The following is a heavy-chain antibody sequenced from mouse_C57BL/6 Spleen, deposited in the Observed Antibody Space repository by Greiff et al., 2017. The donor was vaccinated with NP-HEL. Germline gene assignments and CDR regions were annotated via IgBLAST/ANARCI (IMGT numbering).Heavy chain of an antibody. V-gene: IGHV1-81*01. CDR3: ARSEGDWFAY. D-gene: IGHD3-3*01. Sequence: VQLQQSGAELARPGASVKLSCKASGYTFTSYGISWVKQRTGQGLEWIGEIYPRSGNTYYNEKFKGKATLTADKSSSTAYMELRSPTSEDSAVYFCARSEGDWFAYWGQGTLVTVSA. CDR2: IYPRSGNT. CDR1: GYTFTSYG. J-gene: IGHJ3*01.